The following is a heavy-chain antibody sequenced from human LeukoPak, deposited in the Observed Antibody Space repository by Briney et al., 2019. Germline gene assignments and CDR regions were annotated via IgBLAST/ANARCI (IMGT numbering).Heavy chain of an antibody. D-gene: IGHD2-2*01. CDR3: AKNHCSSTSCYLFDY. CDR2: ISGSGGST. Sequence: GGSLRLSCAASGFTFSSYAMSWVRQAPGKGLEWVSAISGSGGSTYYADSVKGRFTISRDNSKNTLYLQMNSLRAKDTAVYYCAKNHCSSTSCYLFDYWGQGTLVTVSS. V-gene: IGHV3-23*01. J-gene: IGHJ4*02. CDR1: GFTFSSYA.